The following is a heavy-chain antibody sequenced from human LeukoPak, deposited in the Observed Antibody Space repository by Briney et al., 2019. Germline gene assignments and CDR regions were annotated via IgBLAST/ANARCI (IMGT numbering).Heavy chain of an antibody. CDR3: ASSFLYSSGWYGYYFDY. J-gene: IGHJ4*02. CDR2: ISSSSSYI. CDR1: GFTFSSYS. V-gene: IGHV3-21*01. D-gene: IGHD6-19*01. Sequence: GGSLRLSCAAFGFTFSSYSMNWVRQAPGKGLEWVSSISSSSSYIYYADSVKGRFTISRDNAKNSLYLQMNSLRAEDTAVYYCASSFLYSSGWYGYYFDYWGQGTLVTVSS.